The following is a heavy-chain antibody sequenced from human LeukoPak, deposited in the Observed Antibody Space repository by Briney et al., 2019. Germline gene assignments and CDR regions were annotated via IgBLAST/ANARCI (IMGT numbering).Heavy chain of an antibody. CDR2: IYYSGST. J-gene: IGHJ6*03. CDR1: GGSISSSSYY. Sequence: KASETLSLTCTVSGGSISSSSYYWGWIRQPPGKGLEWIGSIYYSGSTYYNPSLKSRVTISVDTSKNQFSLKLSSVTAADTAVYYCARDQTAVAGKNYYYYMDVWGKGTTVTISS. V-gene: IGHV4-39*02. CDR3: ARDQTAVAGKNYYYYMDV. D-gene: IGHD6-19*01.